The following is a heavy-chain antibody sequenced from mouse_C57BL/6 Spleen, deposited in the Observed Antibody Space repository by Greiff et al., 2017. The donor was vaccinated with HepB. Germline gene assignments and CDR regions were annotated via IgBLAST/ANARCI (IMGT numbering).Heavy chain of an antibody. D-gene: IGHD1-1*01. J-gene: IGHJ1*03. CDR2: IDPENGDT. Sequence: EVQLQESGAELVRPGASVKLSCTASGFNIKDDYMHWVKQRPEQGLEWIGWIDPENGDTEYASKFQGKATITADTSSNTAYLQLSSLTSEDTAVYYCTRDTTGDFDVWGTGTTVTVSS. CDR1: GFNIKDDY. CDR3: TRDTTGDFDV. V-gene: IGHV14-4*01.